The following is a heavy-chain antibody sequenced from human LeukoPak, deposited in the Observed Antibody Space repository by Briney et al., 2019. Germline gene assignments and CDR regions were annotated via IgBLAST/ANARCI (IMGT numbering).Heavy chain of an antibody. Sequence: PGGSLRLPCAASGFTFSSYAMSWVRLAPGKGLEWVSAISGSGGSTYYADSVKGRFTISRDNSKNTLYLQMNSLRAEDTAVYYCAKAPSSGFGYWGQGTLVTVSS. V-gene: IGHV3-23*01. D-gene: IGHD3-22*01. CDR2: ISGSGGST. CDR3: AKAPSSGFGY. CDR1: GFTFSSYA. J-gene: IGHJ4*02.